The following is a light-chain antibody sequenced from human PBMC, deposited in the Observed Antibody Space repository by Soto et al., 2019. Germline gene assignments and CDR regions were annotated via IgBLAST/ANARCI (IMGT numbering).Light chain of an antibody. CDR2: AAS. J-gene: IGKJ1*01. CDR3: QQDNDGSWT. V-gene: IGKV1-17*01. Sequence: DIQMTQSPSSLSESVEAGAPTPTRASQGIRNDLGWYQQKPGKAPKRLIYAASSLQSGVPSRFSGSGFATEFTLTISSLQPEDFATYYCQQDNDGSWTFGQGTKVDIK. CDR1: QGIRND.